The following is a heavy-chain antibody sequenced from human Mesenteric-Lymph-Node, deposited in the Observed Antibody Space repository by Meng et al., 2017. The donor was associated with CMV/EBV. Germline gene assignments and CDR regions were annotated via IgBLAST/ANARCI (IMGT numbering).Heavy chain of an antibody. CDR2: ISSSGSTI. J-gene: IGHJ6*02. Sequence: GESLKISCAASGFTFSSYEMNWVRQAPGKGLEWVSYISSSGSTIYYADSVKGRFTISRDNAKNSLYLQMNSLRAEDTAVYYCARLRFLEWFSVDGMDVWGQGTTVTVSS. D-gene: IGHD3-3*01. V-gene: IGHV3-48*03. CDR1: GFTFSSYE. CDR3: ARLRFLEWFSVDGMDV.